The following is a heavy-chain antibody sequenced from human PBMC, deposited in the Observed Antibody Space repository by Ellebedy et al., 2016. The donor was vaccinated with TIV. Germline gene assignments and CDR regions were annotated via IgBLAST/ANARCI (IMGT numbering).Heavy chain of an antibody. CDR3: AFSPGTERLHAFDI. Sequence: SETLSLTXAVYGGSFSGYYWSWIRQPPGRGLEWIGEINHGGGTYYNPSLKSRVTISLDTSKNQFSLRLSSVTAADTALYYCAFSPGTERLHAFDIWGQGTMVTVSS. D-gene: IGHD5-12*01. CDR2: INHGGGT. V-gene: IGHV4-34*01. J-gene: IGHJ3*02. CDR1: GGSFSGYY.